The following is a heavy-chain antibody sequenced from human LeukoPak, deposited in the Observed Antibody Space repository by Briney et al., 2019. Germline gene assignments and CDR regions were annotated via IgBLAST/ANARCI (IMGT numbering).Heavy chain of an antibody. Sequence: SETLSLTCTVSGGSFGNYYWSWIRQPPGKGLEWIAYIYDSGTTNYNPSLKSRVTISVDTSKNQFSLKLSSVTAADTAVYYCARDLSAAFDIWGQGTMVTVSS. CDR1: GGSFGNYY. CDR3: ARDLSAAFDI. J-gene: IGHJ3*02. CDR2: IYDSGTT. V-gene: IGHV4-59*01.